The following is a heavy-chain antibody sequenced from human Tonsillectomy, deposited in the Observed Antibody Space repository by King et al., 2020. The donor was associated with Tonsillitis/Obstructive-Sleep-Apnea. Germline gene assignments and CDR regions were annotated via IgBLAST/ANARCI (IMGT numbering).Heavy chain of an antibody. Sequence: VQLQQWGSGLLKPSETLSLTCAVYVGSFSGYYWSWIRQPPGKGLEWMGESKHGGSTNHNPSLKSRVTISVDTSKNQFSLKLSSVTAADTAVYYCARFTVTTGDFDYWGQGTLVTVSS. V-gene: IGHV4-34*01. D-gene: IGHD4-17*01. CDR1: VGSFSGYY. CDR2: SKHGGST. J-gene: IGHJ4*02. CDR3: ARFTVTTGDFDY.